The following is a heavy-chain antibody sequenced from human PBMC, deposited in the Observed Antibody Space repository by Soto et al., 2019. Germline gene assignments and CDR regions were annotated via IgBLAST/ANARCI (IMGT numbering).Heavy chain of an antibody. CDR1: GFTFSSYA. D-gene: IGHD6-19*01. CDR2: ISGSGGST. J-gene: IGHJ4*02. V-gene: IGHV3-23*01. CDR3: AKQRPYSSGWLRDY. Sequence: EVQLLESGGGLVQPGGSLRLSCAASGFTFSSYAMSWVRQAPGKGLEWASAISGSGGSTYYADSVKGRFTISRDNSKNTLYLQMNGLSGEETAVYYCAKQRPYSSGWLRDYWGQGTLVTVSS.